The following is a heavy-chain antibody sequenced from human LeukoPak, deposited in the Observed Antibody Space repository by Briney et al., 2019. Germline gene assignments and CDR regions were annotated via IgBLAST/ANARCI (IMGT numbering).Heavy chain of an antibody. CDR1: GGTFSSYA. Sequence: SVKVSCKASGGTFSSYAVSWVRQAPGQGLEWMGGIIPIFGTANYAQKFQGRVTITADESTSTAYMELSSLRSVDTAVYYCARGYSYGNFDYWGQGTLVTVSS. CDR2: IIPIFGTA. V-gene: IGHV1-69*13. CDR3: ARGYSYGNFDY. J-gene: IGHJ4*02. D-gene: IGHD5-18*01.